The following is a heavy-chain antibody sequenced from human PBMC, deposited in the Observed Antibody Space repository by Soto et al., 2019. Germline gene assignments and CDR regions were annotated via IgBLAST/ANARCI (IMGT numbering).Heavy chain of an antibody. CDR3: RAGHFRGSTYDFWSGYYTEDSFDY. J-gene: IGHJ4*02. V-gene: IGHV3-11*01. CDR1: GFTFSDYY. Sequence: GGSLRLSCAASGFTFSDYYMSWIRQAPGKGLEWVSYISSSGSTIYYADSVKGRFTISRDNAKNSLYLQMNSLRAEDTAVYYCRAGHFRGSTYDFWSGYYTEDSFDYWGQGTLVTVSS. D-gene: IGHD3-3*01. CDR2: ISSSGSTI.